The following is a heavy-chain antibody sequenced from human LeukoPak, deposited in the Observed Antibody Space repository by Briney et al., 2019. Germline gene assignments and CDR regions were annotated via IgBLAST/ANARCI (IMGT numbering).Heavy chain of an antibody. J-gene: IGHJ5*02. D-gene: IGHD2-2*01. CDR3: ARDPDIVVVPAAPTNWFDP. V-gene: IGHV1-46*01. Sequence: ASVKVSCKASGYTFTNDHVHWVRQAPGQGLEWMGIINPSSDSTTYAQKFQGRVTMTRDTSNSTAYMELSRLRSDDTAVYYCARDPDIVVVPAAPTNWFDPWGQGTLVTVSS. CDR1: GYTFTNDH. CDR2: INPSSDST.